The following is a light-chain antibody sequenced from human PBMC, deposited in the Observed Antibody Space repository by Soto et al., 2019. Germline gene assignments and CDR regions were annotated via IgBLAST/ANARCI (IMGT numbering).Light chain of an antibody. Sequence: QSALTQPASVSGSPGQSITISCTGSSSDVGTYSLVSWYQHHPGKAPKLMISEVVKRPSGVSNRFSGSKSGNTASLTISGLQAEDEADYYCCSYAGSSMFVFGGGTKLTVL. CDR1: SSDVGTYSL. J-gene: IGLJ2*01. CDR2: EVV. V-gene: IGLV2-23*02. CDR3: CSYAGSSMFV.